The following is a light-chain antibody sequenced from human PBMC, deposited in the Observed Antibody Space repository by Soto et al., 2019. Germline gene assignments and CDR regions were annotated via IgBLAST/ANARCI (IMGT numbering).Light chain of an antibody. CDR2: WAS. J-gene: IGKJ3*01. CDR3: QQYHTTPFT. CDR1: QNILYKSKNKNY. V-gene: IGKV4-1*01. Sequence: DIVMTQPPDSLGMSLGERATIDCKSSQNILYKSKNKNYLAWYQQKPGQPPKLLIYWASTRESGVPDRFSGSGSGTDFTLTINGLQAEDVAVYFCQQYHTTPFTFGPGTKVDIK.